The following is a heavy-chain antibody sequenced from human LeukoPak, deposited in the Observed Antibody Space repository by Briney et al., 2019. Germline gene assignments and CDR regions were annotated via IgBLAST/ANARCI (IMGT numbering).Heavy chain of an antibody. CDR1: GGSMSGFH. J-gene: IGHJ4*02. V-gene: IGHV4-59*01. CDR3: AIYNGGGGRGF. D-gene: IGHD2-8*01. Sequence: PSETLSLTCTGSGGSMSGFHWSWIRQPPGKGLEWIGQMSLSGSNNYNPSLESRVSMSLDRSKNQFSLRMSSVTAADTAVYYCAIYNGGGGRGFWGQGTLVTVSS. CDR2: MSLSGSN.